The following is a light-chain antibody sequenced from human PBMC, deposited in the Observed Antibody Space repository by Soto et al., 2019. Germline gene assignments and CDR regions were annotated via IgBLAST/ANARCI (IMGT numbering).Light chain of an antibody. V-gene: IGKV3-15*01. CDR2: GAS. Sequence: EIVMTQSPATLSVSPGERATLSCRASQSVSSNLASYQQKPGQAPRLLIYGASTRATGIPARFSGSGSGTEFTLTISSLQSEDFAVYYCQQYNNWPRGFTFGPGTKVDIK. CDR3: QQYNNWPRGFT. CDR1: QSVSSN. J-gene: IGKJ3*01.